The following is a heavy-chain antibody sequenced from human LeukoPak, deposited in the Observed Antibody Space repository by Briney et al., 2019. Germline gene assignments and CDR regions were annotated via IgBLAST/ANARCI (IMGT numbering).Heavy chain of an antibody. V-gene: IGHV1-8*01. CDR3: ARGRLSTL. CDR1: GYPFSIYD. CDR2: MNPNGIAA. Sequence: ASVKVSCKASGYPFSIYDVNWVRQATGQGLEWLGWMNPNGIAAGYSQKFQDRVTLTMVTSTSTAYLELSSLRSEDMAVYYCARGRLSTLWGERTLVTVSS. J-gene: IGHJ4*02. D-gene: IGHD2-2*01.